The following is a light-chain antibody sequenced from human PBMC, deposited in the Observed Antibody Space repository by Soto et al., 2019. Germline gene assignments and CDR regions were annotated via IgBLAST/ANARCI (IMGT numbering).Light chain of an antibody. CDR2: EVS. CDR3: TSYAGTYSFFYV. CDR1: SSDVGAYNY. J-gene: IGLJ1*01. V-gene: IGLV2-8*01. Sequence: QSALTQPPSASGSPGQSVTISCTGTSSDVGAYNYVSWYQQLPGKAPKLLIYEVSKRPSGVPDRFSGSKSGNTASLTVSGLQAEDEADYYCTSYAGTYSFFYVFGTGTKVTVL.